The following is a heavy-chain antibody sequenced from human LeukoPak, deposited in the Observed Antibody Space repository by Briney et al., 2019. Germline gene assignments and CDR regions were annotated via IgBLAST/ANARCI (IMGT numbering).Heavy chain of an antibody. CDR1: GGSISSYY. CDR3: ARDAHGGNSWGWFDP. V-gene: IGHV4-59*01. J-gene: IGHJ5*02. Sequence: SETLSLTCTVSGGSISSYYWSWIRQPPGKGLEWIGYIYYSGSTNYNPSLKSRVTISVDTSKNQFSLKLSSVTAADTAVYYCARDAHGGNSWGWFDPWGQGTLVTVSS. D-gene: IGHD4-23*01. CDR2: IYYSGST.